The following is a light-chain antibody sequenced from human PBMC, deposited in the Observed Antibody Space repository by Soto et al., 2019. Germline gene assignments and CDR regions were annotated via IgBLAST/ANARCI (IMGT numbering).Light chain of an antibody. CDR1: QSVSSNF. Sequence: ENVLTQSPGTLSLSPGERATLSCRASQSVSSNFLAWYQQKPGQAPRLLIYGASNRATGIPDRFSGSGSGTDFTLTISRLEPEDFAEYYCQQYDSSPRRFGQGTKVEIK. J-gene: IGKJ1*01. V-gene: IGKV3-20*01. CDR2: GAS. CDR3: QQYDSSPRR.